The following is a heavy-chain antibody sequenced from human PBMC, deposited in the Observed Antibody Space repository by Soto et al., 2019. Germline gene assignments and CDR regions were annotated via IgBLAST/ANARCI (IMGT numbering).Heavy chain of an antibody. V-gene: IGHV4-39*01. J-gene: IGHJ4*02. D-gene: IGHD3-22*01. CDR1: GGSISSSSYY. CDR3: ARHRPTYYYDSSGYYSYYFDY. Sequence: SETLSLTCTVSGGSISSSSYYLGWIRQPPGKGLEWIGSIYYSGSTYYNPSLKSRVTISVDTSKNQFSLKLSSVTAADTAVYYCARHRPTYYYDSSGYYSYYFDYWGQGTLVTVSS. CDR2: IYYSGST.